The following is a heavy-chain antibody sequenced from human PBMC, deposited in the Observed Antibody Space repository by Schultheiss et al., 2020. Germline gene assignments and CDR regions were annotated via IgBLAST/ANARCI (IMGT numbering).Heavy chain of an antibody. CDR1: GGSISSGGYY. Sequence: SETMSLTCTVSGGSISSGGYYWSWIRQHPGKGLEWIGYIYYSGSTYYNPSLKSRVTISVDTSKNQFSLKLSSVTAADTAVYYCTRPGYCSGGSCYFKDPYGMDVWGPGTTVTVAS. D-gene: IGHD2-15*01. V-gene: IGHV4-31*03. CDR2: IYYSGST. J-gene: IGHJ6*02. CDR3: TRPGYCSGGSCYFKDPYGMDV.